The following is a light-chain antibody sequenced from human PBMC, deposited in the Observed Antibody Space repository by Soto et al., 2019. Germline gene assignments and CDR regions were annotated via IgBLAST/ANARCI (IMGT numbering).Light chain of an antibody. CDR3: QQYGASPIT. J-gene: IGKJ5*01. Sequence: EIVLTQSPGTLSLSPGERATLSCRASQSVRSNFLAWYQQKPGQAPRLLISDASNRATGIPDRFIGSGSGTDFTLTISRLEPEDFVLYYCQQYGASPITFGQGTRLDIK. V-gene: IGKV3-20*01. CDR2: DAS. CDR1: QSVRSNF.